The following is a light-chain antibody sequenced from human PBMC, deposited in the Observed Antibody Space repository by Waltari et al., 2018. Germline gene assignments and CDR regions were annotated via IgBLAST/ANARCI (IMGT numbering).Light chain of an antibody. CDR1: QTVSRA. CDR2: AAS. CDR3: QHYVTLPAT. J-gene: IGKJ1*01. V-gene: IGKV3-20*01. Sequence: DIVLTQYPGPRSLSPGDRATLSCRASQTVSRALPLYHQKPDQAPRLLIYAASSRATSIPDRFSGGESGTDFSLTISRLEPEDFAVYYCQHYVTLPATFGQGTKVAF.